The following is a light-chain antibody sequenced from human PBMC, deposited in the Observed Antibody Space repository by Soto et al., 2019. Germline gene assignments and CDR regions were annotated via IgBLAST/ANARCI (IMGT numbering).Light chain of an antibody. CDR3: KSYDSSLSGYVV. Sequence: QSVLTQPPSVSGAPGQRVTISCTGSSSNIGAGYDVHWYQQLPGTAPKLLIYGHSNRPSGVPDRFSGYKSGTSASLAITGLQAEDEADYYCKSYDSSLSGYVVFGGGTQLTVL. J-gene: IGLJ2*01. CDR1: SSNIGAGYD. CDR2: GHS. V-gene: IGLV1-40*01.